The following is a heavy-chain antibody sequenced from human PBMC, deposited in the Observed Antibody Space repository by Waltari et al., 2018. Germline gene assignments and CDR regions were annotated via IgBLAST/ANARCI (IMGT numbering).Heavy chain of an antibody. V-gene: IGHV3-9*01. CDR3: AKVPHYDILTGYHGGFDY. D-gene: IGHD3-9*01. J-gene: IGHJ4*02. CDR2: ISWNSGSI. CDR1: GFTFDAYA. Sequence: EVQLVESGGGLVQPGRSLRLSCAASGFTFDAYAMHWVRHARGKGLEWVSGISWNSGSIGYADSVKGRFTISRDNAKNSLYLQMNSLRAEDTALYYCAKVPHYDILTGYHGGFDYWGQGTLVTVSS.